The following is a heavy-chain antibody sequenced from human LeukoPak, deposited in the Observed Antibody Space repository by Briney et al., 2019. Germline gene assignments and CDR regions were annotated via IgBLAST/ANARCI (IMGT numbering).Heavy chain of an antibody. CDR3: ARNVDSPMARYFDL. D-gene: IGHD5-18*01. CDR1: GFMFSNYG. J-gene: IGHJ2*01. V-gene: IGHV3-33*01. Sequence: PGGSLRLSCAASGFMFSNYGMHWVRQAPDKGLEWVAVIWYDGSDKYYAESVKGRFTISRDNSKNTVFLQMNSLRAEDTAVYFCARNVDSPMARYFDLWGRGTLVTVSS. CDR2: IWYDGSDK.